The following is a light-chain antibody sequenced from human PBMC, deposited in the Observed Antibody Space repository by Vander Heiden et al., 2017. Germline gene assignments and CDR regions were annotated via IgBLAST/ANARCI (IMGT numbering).Light chain of an antibody. Sequence: DIQMTHSPSTLSASVGDRVTITCRATQTINTWLAWYQQKPGKAPKLLIYKASTLEIGVPSRFSGSGSGTEFTLTISSLQPDDFATYYCQQYNSYSRTFGQGTKVEIK. CDR2: KAS. CDR3: QQYNSYSRT. J-gene: IGKJ1*01. V-gene: IGKV1-5*03. CDR1: QTINTW.